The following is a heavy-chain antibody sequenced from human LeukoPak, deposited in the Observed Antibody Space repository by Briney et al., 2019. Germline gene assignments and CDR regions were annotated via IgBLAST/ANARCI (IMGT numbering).Heavy chain of an antibody. V-gene: IGHV3-11*06. CDR2: ISSSSSYT. D-gene: IGHD1-26*01. Sequence: KPGGFLRLSCAASGFTFSDYYMSWIRQAPGKGLEWVSYISSSSSYTNYADSVKGRFTISRDNAKNSLYLQMNSLRAEDTAVYYCARDLSGSYSFDYWGQGTLVTVSS. CDR3: ARDLSGSYSFDY. CDR1: GFTFSDYY. J-gene: IGHJ4*02.